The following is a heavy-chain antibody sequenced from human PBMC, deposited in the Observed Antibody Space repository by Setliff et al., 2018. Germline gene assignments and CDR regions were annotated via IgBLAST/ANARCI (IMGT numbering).Heavy chain of an antibody. CDR2: ISAYNGNT. CDR1: GYTFTSYG. J-gene: IGHJ4*02. CDR3: ARVDIVVVVAAIEFDY. D-gene: IGHD2-15*01. V-gene: IGHV1-18*01. Sequence: ASVKVSCKASGYTFTSYGISWVRQAPGQGLEWMGWISAYNGNTNYAQKLQGRVTMTTDTSTSTAYMELRSLRSDDTAVYYCARVDIVVVVAAIEFDYWGQGTLVTVPS.